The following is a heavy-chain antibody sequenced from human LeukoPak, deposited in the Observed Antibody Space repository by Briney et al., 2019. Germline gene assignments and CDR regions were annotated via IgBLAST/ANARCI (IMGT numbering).Heavy chain of an antibody. J-gene: IGHJ4*02. V-gene: IGHV3-23*01. Sequence: PGGSLRLSCAASGFTFSSCAMTWVRQAPGKGLEWVSVITDSGSGGRTLYADSVEGRFTISRGNSKNTLYLQIDSLRADDTAVYYCASQERQIKQWQFDYWGQGTLVTASS. CDR3: ASQERQIKQWQFDY. CDR2: ITDSGSGGRT. D-gene: IGHD1/OR15-1a*01. CDR1: GFTFSSCA.